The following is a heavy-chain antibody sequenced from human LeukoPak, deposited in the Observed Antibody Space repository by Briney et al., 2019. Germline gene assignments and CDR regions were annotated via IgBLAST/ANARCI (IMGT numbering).Heavy chain of an antibody. D-gene: IGHD3-10*01. CDR3: VKDRYVARGDYLDF. Sequence: AGSLRLSCVASGFTFNNYYMTWVRQAPGKGLEWVSTIGGSDGSTYYADSVKGRFTISRDNAKNTQSLQMSSLRTEDTAIYYCVKDRYVARGDYLDFWGQGTLVTVSS. CDR2: IGGSDGST. V-gene: IGHV3-23*01. J-gene: IGHJ4*02. CDR1: GFTFNNYY.